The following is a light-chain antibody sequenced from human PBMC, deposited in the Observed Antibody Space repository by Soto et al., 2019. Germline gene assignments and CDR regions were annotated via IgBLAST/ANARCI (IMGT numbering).Light chain of an antibody. Sequence: SYELTQPPSVSVAPGETATVTCGGDNIGAKGVHWYQRKPGQAPLLIIYNDGDRPSGIPERISGSNSGNTATLTVSRVEAGDEADYYCQVWGSPAEPHVLFGGETKLTVL. CDR3: QVWGSPAEPHVL. CDR2: NDG. CDR1: NIGAKG. J-gene: IGLJ2*01. V-gene: IGLV3-21*01.